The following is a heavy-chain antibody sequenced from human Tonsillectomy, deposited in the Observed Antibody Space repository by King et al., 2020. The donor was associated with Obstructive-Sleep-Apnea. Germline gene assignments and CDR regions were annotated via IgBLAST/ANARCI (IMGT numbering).Heavy chain of an antibody. CDR1: GYTFTIYY. J-gene: IGHJ4*02. D-gene: IGHD4-17*01. V-gene: IGHV1-46*01. Sequence: VQLVESGAEVKKPGASVKVSCKASGYTFTIYYIHWLRQAPGQGLEWMGIINPSGGSTNYAQKFQGRVTMTRDTSTSTVYMELSSLRSEDTAVYYCAGGPSYDADYPYYFDYWGQGTLVTVSS. CDR3: AGGPSYDADYPYYFDY. CDR2: INPSGGST.